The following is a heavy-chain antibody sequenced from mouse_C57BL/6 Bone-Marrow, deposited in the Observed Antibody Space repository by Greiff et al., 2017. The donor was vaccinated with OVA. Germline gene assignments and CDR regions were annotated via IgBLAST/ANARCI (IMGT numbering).Heavy chain of an antibody. V-gene: IGHV1-22*01. CDR3: ARRLLRPYAMDY. CDR2: INPNNGGT. D-gene: IGHD2-3*01. J-gene: IGHJ4*01. CDR1: GYTFTDYN. Sequence: VQLKESGPELVKPGASVKMSCKASGYTFTDYNMHWVKQSHGKSLEWIGYINPNNGGTSYNQKFKGKATLTVNKSSSTAYMELRSLTSEDSAVYYCARRLLRPYAMDYWGQGTSVTVSS.